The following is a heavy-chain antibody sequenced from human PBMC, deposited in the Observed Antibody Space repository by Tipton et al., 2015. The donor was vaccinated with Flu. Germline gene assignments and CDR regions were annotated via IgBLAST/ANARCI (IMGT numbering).Heavy chain of an antibody. CDR2: IYYSGST. V-gene: IGHV4-61*01. CDR3: AREVTGYFDY. Sequence: TLSLTCTVSGGSVSSGSYYWSWIRQPPGKGLEWIGYIYYSGSTNYNPSLKSRVTISVDTSKNQFSLKLSSVTAADTAVYYCAREVTGYFDYWGQGTLVTVSS. D-gene: IGHD2-21*02. J-gene: IGHJ4*02. CDR1: GGSVSSGSYY.